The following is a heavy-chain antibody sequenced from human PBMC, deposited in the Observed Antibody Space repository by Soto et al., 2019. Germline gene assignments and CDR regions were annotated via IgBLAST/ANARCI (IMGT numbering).Heavy chain of an antibody. Sequence: ESGGGVVQPGRSLRLSCAASGFTFSNYGMHWVRQAPGKGLEWVALTSYDGSHKYYADSVKGRFTISRDNSKNTLYLQMNSLRPEDTAVYYCAKDIALVRGVIIDMDVWGQGTTVTVSS. D-gene: IGHD3-10*01. CDR2: TSYDGSHK. V-gene: IGHV3-30*18. CDR3: AKDIALVRGVIIDMDV. CDR1: GFTFSNYG. J-gene: IGHJ6*02.